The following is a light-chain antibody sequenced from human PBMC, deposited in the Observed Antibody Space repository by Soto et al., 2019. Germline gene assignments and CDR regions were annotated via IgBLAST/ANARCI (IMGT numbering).Light chain of an antibody. Sequence: EIVLTQSPVTLSLSPGERATLSCRASQSVSSRFLAWYQQRPGQSPRLLIYAASTRAPGVPARFSGSGSGTAFTLTISGLQSEDFGLFFCQHYYKWPLSFGGGTKVDIK. CDR2: AAS. CDR3: QHYYKWPLS. CDR1: QSVSSRF. J-gene: IGKJ4*01. V-gene: IGKV3-15*01.